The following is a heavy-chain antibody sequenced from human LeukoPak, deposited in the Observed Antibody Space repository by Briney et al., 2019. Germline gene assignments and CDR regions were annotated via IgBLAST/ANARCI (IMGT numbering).Heavy chain of an antibody. CDR3: ARGAGDGYNLKGAFDI. CDR2: INPSGGST. CDR1: GYTFTSYY. Sequence: ASVKVSCKASGYTFTSYYMHWVRQAPGQGLEWMGIINPSGGSTSYAQKFQGRVTMTRDMSTSTDYMELSSLRSEDTAVYYCARGAGDGYNLKGAFDIWGQGTMVTVSS. D-gene: IGHD5-24*01. J-gene: IGHJ3*02. V-gene: IGHV1-46*01.